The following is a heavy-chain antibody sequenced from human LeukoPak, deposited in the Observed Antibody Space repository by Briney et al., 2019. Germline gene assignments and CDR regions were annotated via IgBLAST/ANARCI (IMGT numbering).Heavy chain of an antibody. V-gene: IGHV3-30*18. Sequence: PGGSLRLSCAASGFNLRSYAMHWVRQAPGKGLEWVAVISYDGSKDNFAESVRGRFTISRDNSKNTLYLQMNSLRPEDTAVYYCAKVGTTITTHQYFDLWGRGTLVIVSS. D-gene: IGHD4-11*01. CDR2: ISYDGSKD. J-gene: IGHJ2*01. CDR3: AKVGTTITTHQYFDL. CDR1: GFNLRSYA.